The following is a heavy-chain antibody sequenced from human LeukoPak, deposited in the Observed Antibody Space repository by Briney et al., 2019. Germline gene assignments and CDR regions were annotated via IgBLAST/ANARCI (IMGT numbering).Heavy chain of an antibody. CDR2: IYTSGST. CDR3: ARLADITYYYYYMDV. CDR1: GGSISSGSYY. Sequence: SQTLSLTCSVSGGSISSGSYYWSWIRQPAGKGLEWIGRIYTSGSTNYNPSLKSRVTISVDTSKNQFSLKLSSVTAADTAVYYCARLADITYYYYYMDVWGKGTTVTVSS. V-gene: IGHV4-61*02. D-gene: IGHD5-12*01. J-gene: IGHJ6*03.